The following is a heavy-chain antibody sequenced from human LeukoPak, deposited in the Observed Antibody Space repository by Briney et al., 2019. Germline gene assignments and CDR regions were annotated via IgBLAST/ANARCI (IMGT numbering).Heavy chain of an antibody. CDR3: ARDGSAFDY. D-gene: IGHD2-15*01. V-gene: IGHV3-23*01. CDR2: ISPGGGPT. J-gene: IGHJ4*02. CDR1: GFPFSSHG. Sequence: GGTLRLSCAGSGFPFSSHGMNWVRQAPGKGLEWVSGISPGGGPTYYADSVKGRFTISRDNSKNTLYLQMNSLRAEDTAVYYCARDGSAFDYWGQGTLVTVSS.